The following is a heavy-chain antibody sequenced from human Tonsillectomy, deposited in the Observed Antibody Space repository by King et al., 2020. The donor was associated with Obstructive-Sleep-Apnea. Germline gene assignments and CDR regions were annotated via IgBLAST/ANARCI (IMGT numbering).Heavy chain of an antibody. Sequence: VTLKESGPVLVKPTETLTLTCSVSGFSLSTARMGVGWIRQPPGKALEWLAHTFSDDEQSYITALKSRLTISKDTSKSQVVLTMTNMDPVDTATYYWSRISSMIVGVFDYWGQGTLVTVSS. J-gene: IGHJ4*02. D-gene: IGHD3-22*01. V-gene: IGHV2-26*01. CDR3: SRISSMIVGVFDY. CDR1: GFSLSTARMG. CDR2: TFSDDEQ.